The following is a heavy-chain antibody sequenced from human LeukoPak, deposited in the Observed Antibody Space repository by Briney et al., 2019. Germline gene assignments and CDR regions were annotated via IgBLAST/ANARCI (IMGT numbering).Heavy chain of an antibody. J-gene: IGHJ6*02. CDR2: ISSSGSSI. CDR3: ATYYYGSGSYSYGMDV. V-gene: IGHV3-21*01. CDR1: GFNFRGYT. D-gene: IGHD3-10*01. Sequence: PGGSLRLSCAASGFNFRGYTMNWVRQAPGKGLEWVSSISSSGSSIYYAESVKGRFTISRDNARNSLYLQMDSLRAEDTALYYCATYYYGSGSYSYGMDVWGQGTTVTVSS.